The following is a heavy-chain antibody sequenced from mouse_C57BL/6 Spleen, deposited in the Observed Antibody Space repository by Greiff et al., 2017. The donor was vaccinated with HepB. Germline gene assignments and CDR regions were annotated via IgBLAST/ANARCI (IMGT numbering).Heavy chain of an antibody. J-gene: IGHJ4*01. CDR3: TTWVTTVGTTKRYAMDY. D-gene: IGHD1-1*01. Sequence: EVQLQQSGAELVRPGASVKLSCTASGFNIKDDYMHWVKQRPEQGLEWIGWIDPENGDTEYASKFQGKATITADTSSNTAYLQLSSLTSEDTAIYYCTTWVTTVGTTKRYAMDYWGQGTSVTVSS. CDR1: GFNIKDDY. V-gene: IGHV14-4*01. CDR2: IDPENGDT.